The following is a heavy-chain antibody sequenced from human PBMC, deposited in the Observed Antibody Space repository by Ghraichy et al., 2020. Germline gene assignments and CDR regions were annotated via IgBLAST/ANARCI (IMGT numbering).Heavy chain of an antibody. CDR3: ARGNYYGSGSYYKPPLYFDY. CDR2: INHSGST. Sequence: SETLSLTCAVYGGSFSGYYWSWIRQPPGKGLEWIGEINHSGSTNYNPSLKSRVTISVDTSKNQFSLKLSSVTAADTAVYYCARGNYYGSGSYYKPPLYFDYWGQGTLVTVSS. J-gene: IGHJ4*02. V-gene: IGHV4-34*01. CDR1: GGSFSGYY. D-gene: IGHD3-10*01.